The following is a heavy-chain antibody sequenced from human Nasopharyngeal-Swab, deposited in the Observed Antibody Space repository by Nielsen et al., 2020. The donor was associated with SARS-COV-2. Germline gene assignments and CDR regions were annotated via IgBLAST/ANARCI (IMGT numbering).Heavy chain of an antibody. CDR1: GFTVSSNY. CDR2: IYSGGST. J-gene: IGHJ6*02. Sequence: GESLKISCAASGFTVSSNYMSWVRQAPGKGLEWVSVIYSGGSTYYADSVKGRFTISRDNAKSSLYLQMNSLRAEDTALYYCAKDFNVDTAMVTYYYGMDVWGQGTTVTVSS. D-gene: IGHD5-18*01. V-gene: IGHV3-53*05. CDR3: AKDFNVDTAMVTYYYGMDV.